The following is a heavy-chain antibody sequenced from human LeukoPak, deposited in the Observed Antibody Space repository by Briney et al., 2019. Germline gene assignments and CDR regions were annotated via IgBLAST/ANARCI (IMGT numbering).Heavy chain of an antibody. CDR3: ARVRSYYYDSSGYDAFDI. J-gene: IGHJ3*02. CDR1: GGSISSYY. V-gene: IGHV4-59*01. Sequence: SETLSLTCTVSGGSISSYYWSWIRQPPGKGLEWVGYIYYSGSTNYNPSLKSRVTISVDTSKNQFSLKLSSVTAADTAVYYCARVRSYYYDSSGYDAFDIWGQGTMVTVSS. CDR2: IYYSGST. D-gene: IGHD3-22*01.